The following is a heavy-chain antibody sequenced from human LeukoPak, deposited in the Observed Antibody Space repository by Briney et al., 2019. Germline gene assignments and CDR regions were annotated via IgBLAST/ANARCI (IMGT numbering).Heavy chain of an antibody. CDR2: IYTSGNT. J-gene: IGHJ6*03. D-gene: IGHD2-2*01. Sequence: PSETLSLTCTVSGDSISSYYCSWIRQPAGEGREWSVHIYTSGNTNYNPPLKWRLTISVDTSKNQFTLKLSSVTAADAAVYYCARAIGYCSSTSCSPYYYYYMDVWGKGTTVTVSS. CDR1: GDSISSYY. V-gene: IGHV4-4*07. CDR3: ARAIGYCSSTSCSPYYYYYMDV.